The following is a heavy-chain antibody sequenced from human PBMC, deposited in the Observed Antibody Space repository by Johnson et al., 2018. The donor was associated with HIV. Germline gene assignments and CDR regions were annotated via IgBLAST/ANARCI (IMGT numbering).Heavy chain of an antibody. J-gene: IGHJ3*02. D-gene: IGHD3-22*01. Sequence: VQLVESGGGVVRPGGSLRLSCAASGFTFDDYGMSWVRQAPGKGLQWVSGINWNVGSTGYADSVKGRFTISRDNAKNSLYLQMNRLRAEDTALYYCARGVYYYDSSGYQSAFDIWGQGTMVTVSS. CDR3: ARGVYYYDSSGYQSAFDI. CDR1: GFTFDDYG. V-gene: IGHV3-20*04. CDR2: INWNVGST.